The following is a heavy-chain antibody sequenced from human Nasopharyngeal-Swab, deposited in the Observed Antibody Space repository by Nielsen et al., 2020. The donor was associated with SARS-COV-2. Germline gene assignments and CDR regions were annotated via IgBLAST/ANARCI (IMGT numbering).Heavy chain of an antibody. CDR2: IGGSGTIT. J-gene: IGHJ4*02. V-gene: IGHV3-23*01. D-gene: IGHD6-19*01. Sequence: GESLKISCAASALTFSTSAMSWVRQAPGKGLEWVSLIGGSGTITYYVDSVKGRFTISRDNSKNMVYLQMNNLRAEDTAIYYCSGAGGTSGWYKYWGRGTLVTVSS. CDR1: ALTFSTSA. CDR3: SGAGGTSGWYKY.